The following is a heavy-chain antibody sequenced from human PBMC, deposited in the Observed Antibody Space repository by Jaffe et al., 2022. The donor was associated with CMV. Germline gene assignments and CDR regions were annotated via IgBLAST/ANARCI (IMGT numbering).Heavy chain of an antibody. CDR2: IWYDGSNK. CDR3: ARGGSNYEYDYGMDV. D-gene: IGHD4-4*01. Sequence: QVQLVESGGGVVQPGRSLRLSCAASGFTFSSYGMHWVRQAPGKGLEWVAVIWYDGSNKYYADSVKGRFTISRDNSKNTLYLQMNSLRAEDTAVYYCARGGSNYEYDYGMDVWGQGTTVTVSS. V-gene: IGHV3-33*01. J-gene: IGHJ6*02. CDR1: GFTFSSYG.